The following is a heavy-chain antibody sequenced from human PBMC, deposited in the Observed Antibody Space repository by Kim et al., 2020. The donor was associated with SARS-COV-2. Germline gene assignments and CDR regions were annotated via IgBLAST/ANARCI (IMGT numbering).Heavy chain of an antibody. V-gene: IGHV3-9*03. CDR1: GFTFGDYA. D-gene: IGHD2-2*01. CDR3: APYCSSTSCYVDY. J-gene: IGHJ4*02. CDR2: ISWNSGSI. Sequence: GGSLRLSCAASGFTFGDYAMHWVRQAPGKGLEWVSGISWNSGSIGYADSVKGRFTISRDNAKNSLYLQMNSLRAEDMALYYCAPYCSSTSCYVDYWGQGTLVPVSS.